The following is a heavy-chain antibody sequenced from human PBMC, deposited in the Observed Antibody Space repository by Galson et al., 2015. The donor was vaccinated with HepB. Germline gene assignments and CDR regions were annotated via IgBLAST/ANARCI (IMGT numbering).Heavy chain of an antibody. D-gene: IGHD3-9*01. CDR1: GFTFGRVG. J-gene: IGHJ4*02. CDR2: MSVSGDSR. V-gene: IGHV3-23*01. CDR3: GQGTADIDN. Sequence: SLRLSCAASGFTFGRVGMTWVRQAPGKGLECVSAMSVSGDSRDYADSVKGRFTISRDNSKNMLYLQMNDLRAEDTAVHYGGQGTADIDNWGPGHLVTVTS.